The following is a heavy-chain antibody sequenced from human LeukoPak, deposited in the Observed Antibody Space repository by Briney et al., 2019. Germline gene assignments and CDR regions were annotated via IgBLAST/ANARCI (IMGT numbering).Heavy chain of an antibody. J-gene: IGHJ6*03. Sequence: ASVKVSCKASGYTFTSYDINWVRQATGQGLEWMGWMNPNSGNTGYAQKFQGRVTMTRNTSISTAYMELSSLRSEDTAVYYCARVHSSKGSYDYYMDVWGKGTTVTVSS. CDR3: ARVHSSKGSYDYYMDV. CDR1: GYTFTSYD. CDR2: MNPNSGNT. V-gene: IGHV1-8*01. D-gene: IGHD6-13*01.